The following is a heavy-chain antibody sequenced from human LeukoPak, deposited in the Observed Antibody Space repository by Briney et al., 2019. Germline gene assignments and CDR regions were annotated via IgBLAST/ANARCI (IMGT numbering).Heavy chain of an antibody. V-gene: IGHV4-34*01. CDR1: SGSFSGDY. J-gene: IGHJ4*02. Sequence: SETLSLTCAVYSGSFSGDYWSWIRQPPGRGLEWIGEVNHSGSTNYNPSLKSRVTISEDTSKNQFSLKLTSVTAADTAVYYCVRQHLPEYYFDYWGQGTLVTVSS. D-gene: IGHD6-13*01. CDR3: VRQHLPEYYFDY. CDR2: VNHSGST.